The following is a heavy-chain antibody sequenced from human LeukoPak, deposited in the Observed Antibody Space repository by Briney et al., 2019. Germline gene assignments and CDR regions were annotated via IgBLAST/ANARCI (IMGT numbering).Heavy chain of an antibody. CDR1: GYTFTSYG. CDR2: ISAYNGNT. V-gene: IGHV1-18*01. J-gene: IGHJ6*03. D-gene: IGHD2-15*01. Sequence: ASVKVSCKASGYTFTSYGISWVRQAPGQGLEWMGWISAYNGNTNYAQKLQGRVTMTTDTSTSTAYMELRSLRSDDTAVYYCARINCSGGSCYSLYYYYYYMDVWGKGTTVTISS. CDR3: ARINCSGGSCYSLYYYYYYMDV.